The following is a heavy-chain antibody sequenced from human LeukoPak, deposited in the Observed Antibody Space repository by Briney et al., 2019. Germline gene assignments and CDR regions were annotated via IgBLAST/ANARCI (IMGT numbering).Heavy chain of an antibody. CDR1: GGSISSDDYY. J-gene: IGHJ5*02. CDR3: ARFAIFGVVIHNWFDP. CDR2: IYYSGST. Sequence: SEALSLTCTVSGGSISSDDYYWSWIRQPPGKGLEWIGYIYYSGSTYYNPSLKSRVTISVDTSKNQFSLKLSSVTAADTAVYYCARFAIFGVVIHNWFDPWGQGTLVTVSS. D-gene: IGHD3-3*01. V-gene: IGHV4-30-4*08.